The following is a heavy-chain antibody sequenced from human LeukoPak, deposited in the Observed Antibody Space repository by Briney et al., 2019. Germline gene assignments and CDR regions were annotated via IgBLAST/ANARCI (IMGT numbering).Heavy chain of an antibody. J-gene: IGHJ4*02. CDR2: INPNSGGT. Sequence: ASVKVSCKASEYTFTGYYMHWVRQAPGQGLEWMGWINPNSGGTNYAQKFQGRVTMTRDTSISTAYMELSRLRSDDTAGYYCARPSGYCSGGSCYSFFPFDYWGQGTLVTVSS. CDR3: ARPSGYCSGGSCYSFFPFDY. V-gene: IGHV1-2*02. CDR1: EYTFTGYY. D-gene: IGHD2-15*01.